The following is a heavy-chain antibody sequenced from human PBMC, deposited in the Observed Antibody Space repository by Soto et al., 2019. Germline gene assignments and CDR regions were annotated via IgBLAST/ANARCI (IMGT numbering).Heavy chain of an antibody. CDR1: GDSISDYY. CDR3: ARERREKIHDGYDIDY. Sequence: PSETLSLTCTVFGDSISDYYWSWIRQPAGKGLEWIGRIYTTGSTDYNPSLKSRVTISIDMSKNQFSLKVTSMTAADTAVYYCARERREKIHDGYDIDYWGQGTLVTVSS. J-gene: IGHJ4*02. D-gene: IGHD5-12*01. CDR2: IYTTGST. V-gene: IGHV4-4*07.